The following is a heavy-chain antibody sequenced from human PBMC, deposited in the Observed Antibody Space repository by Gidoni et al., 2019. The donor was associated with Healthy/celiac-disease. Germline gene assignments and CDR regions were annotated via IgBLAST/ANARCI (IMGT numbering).Heavy chain of an antibody. V-gene: IGHV3-21*01. CDR2: ISSSSSYI. D-gene: IGHD2-8*01. J-gene: IGHJ4*02. CDR1: GFTFSSYS. CDR3: ASLKYCTNGVCDQFFDY. Sequence: EVQLVESGGGLVKPGGSLRLSCAASGFTFSSYSMNWVRQAPGKGLEWVSSISSSSSYIYYADSVKGRFTISRDNAKNSLYLQMNSLRAEDTAVYYCASLKYCTNGVCDQFFDYWGQGTLVTVSS.